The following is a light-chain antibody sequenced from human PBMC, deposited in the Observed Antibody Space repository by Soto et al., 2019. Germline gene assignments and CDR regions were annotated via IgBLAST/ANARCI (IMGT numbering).Light chain of an antibody. CDR3: QQRSNWPLLT. Sequence: EIVLTQSPATLSLSAGERATLSCRASQSVSSYLAWYQQKPGQAPRLLIYDASNMATGIPARFSGSGSGTDFTPTISSLEPEDVAVYYCQQRSNWPLLTFGGGTKVEIK. CDR1: QSVSSY. V-gene: IGKV3-11*01. CDR2: DAS. J-gene: IGKJ4*01.